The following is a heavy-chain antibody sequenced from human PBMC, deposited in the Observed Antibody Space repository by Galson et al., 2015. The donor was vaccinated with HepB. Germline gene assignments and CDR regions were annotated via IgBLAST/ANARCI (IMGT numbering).Heavy chain of an antibody. CDR3: AREGLHGNWFDP. CDR2: LYADGTT. Sequence: SLRLSCAASGFTVSTDYLTWVRQAPGRGLEWISILYADGTTHYADSLKGRFTISRDNAKNTLYLQLNSLRVEDTAVYYCAREGLHGNWFDPWGSGTLVTVSS. CDR1: GFTVSTDY. J-gene: IGHJ5*02. D-gene: IGHD5/OR15-5a*01. V-gene: IGHV3-66*01.